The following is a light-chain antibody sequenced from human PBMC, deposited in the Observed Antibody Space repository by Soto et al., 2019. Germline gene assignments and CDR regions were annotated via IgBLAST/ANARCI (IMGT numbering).Light chain of an antibody. CDR3: QHYEGP. CDR2: GAS. Sequence: ELVLTQSPGTLSLSPGSRATLSCRASQTIDINYLTWYQQKPGQAPRLLIFGASNRATGIPDRFSGSGSGTDFTLTISKLEPEDFAVYYCQHYEGPFGQGTKLEIK. CDR1: QTIDINY. J-gene: IGKJ2*01. V-gene: IGKV3-20*01.